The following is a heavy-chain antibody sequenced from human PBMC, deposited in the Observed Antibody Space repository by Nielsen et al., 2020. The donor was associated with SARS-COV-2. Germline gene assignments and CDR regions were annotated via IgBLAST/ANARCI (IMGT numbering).Heavy chain of an antibody. CDR2: INAGGSQK. CDR3: TRDLHDY. J-gene: IGHJ4*02. CDR1: GHFSWYS. Sequence: GGSLRLSCEVAGHFSWYSFNWVRQAPGKGLEWVATINAGGSQKFHVDSVRGRFTISRDVTENSLYLQMNNLRAEDTAIYYCTRDLHDYWGQGTLVTVSS. V-gene: IGHV3-7*03.